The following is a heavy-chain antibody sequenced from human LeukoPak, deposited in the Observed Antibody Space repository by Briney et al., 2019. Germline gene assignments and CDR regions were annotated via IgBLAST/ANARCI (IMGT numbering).Heavy chain of an antibody. J-gene: IGHJ4*02. D-gene: IGHD1-26*01. V-gene: IGHV4-34*01. CDR2: INHSGST. Sequence: PSETLSLTCAVYGGSFSGYYWSWIRQPPGKGLEWIGEINHSGSTNYNPSLKSRVTISVDTSKNQYSLKLSSVTAADTAVYYWARDGWAPKQFDYWGQGTLVTVSS. CDR3: ARDGWAPKQFDY. CDR1: GGSFSGYY.